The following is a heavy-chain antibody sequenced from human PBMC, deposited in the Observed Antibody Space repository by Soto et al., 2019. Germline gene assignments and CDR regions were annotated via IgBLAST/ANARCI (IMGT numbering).Heavy chain of an antibody. CDR2: ISAYNGNT. Sequence: QVQLVQSGAEVKKPGASVKVSCKASGYTFTSYGISWVRQAPGQGLEWMGWISAYNGNTNYAQKLQGRVTMTTDTYXSXXYRALRSLRSDDTAVYYGSTSEGIGAVEWGGVFDDWGQGTLVTVSS. D-gene: IGHD6-25*01. J-gene: IGHJ4*02. V-gene: IGHV1-18*01. CDR1: GYTFTSYG. CDR3: STSEGIGAVEWGGVFDD.